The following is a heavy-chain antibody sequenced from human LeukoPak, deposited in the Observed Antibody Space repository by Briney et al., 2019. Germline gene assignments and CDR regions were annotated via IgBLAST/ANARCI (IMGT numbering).Heavy chain of an antibody. V-gene: IGHV3-48*03. J-gene: IGHJ4*02. D-gene: IGHD1-26*01. CDR1: GFTFSGYE. CDR2: ICGRGVTT. CDR3: ARDNEGATGFDY. Sequence: PGGSLRLSCEASGFTFSGYEMNWVRQAPGKGLEWISYICGRGVTTFSADSVKGRFTISRDNSKNTLYLQMNSLRAEDTAVYYCARDNEGATGFDYWGQGTLVTVSS.